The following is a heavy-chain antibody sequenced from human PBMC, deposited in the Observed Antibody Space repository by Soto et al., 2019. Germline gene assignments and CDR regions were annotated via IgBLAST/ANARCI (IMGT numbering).Heavy chain of an antibody. J-gene: IGHJ6*02. D-gene: IGHD5-18*01. CDR1: GYTFTGYY. V-gene: IGHV1-2*04. Sequence: ASVKVSCKASGYTFTGYYLHWVRQAPGQGLEWMGWINPSSGGANIAQKFQGWVTMTRDTSIDTAYMELTRLRSDDTAVYYCARDAAMGDHYPYGMVVWGQGTPLTVSS. CDR2: INPSSGGA. CDR3: ARDAAMGDHYPYGMVV.